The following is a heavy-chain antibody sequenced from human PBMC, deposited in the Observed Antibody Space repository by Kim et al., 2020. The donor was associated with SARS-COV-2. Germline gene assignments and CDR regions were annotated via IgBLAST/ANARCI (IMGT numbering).Heavy chain of an antibody. CDR1: GDSISNSSYY. Sequence: SETLSLTCTVSGDSISNSSYYWGWIRQPPGKGLEWIGSIYYSGSTYYNPSLKSRVTISVDASKNQFSLKLSSVTAADTAVYYCARENYDSSYWGQGTLVT. CDR2: IYYSGST. J-gene: IGHJ4*02. CDR3: ARENYDSSY. D-gene: IGHD3-22*01. V-gene: IGHV4-39*07.